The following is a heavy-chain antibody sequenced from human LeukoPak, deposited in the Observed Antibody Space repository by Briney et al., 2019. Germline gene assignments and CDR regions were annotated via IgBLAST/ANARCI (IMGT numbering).Heavy chain of an antibody. CDR1: GLTVRSNH. V-gene: IGHV3-66*01. CDR2: IYNGDGT. CDR3: ARVAAGVIGMKDAFDI. D-gene: IGHD3-16*02. Sequence: GGSLRLSCAAAGLTVRSNHMYWVRQAPGKGLEWVSVIYNGDGTGYADSVKGRFTISRDNARNSLFLQMDSRRAEDTAVYYCARVAAGVIGMKDAFDIWGQGTMVTVSS. J-gene: IGHJ3*02.